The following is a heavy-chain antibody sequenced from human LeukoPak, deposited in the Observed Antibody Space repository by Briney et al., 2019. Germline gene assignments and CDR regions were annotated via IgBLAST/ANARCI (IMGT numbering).Heavy chain of an antibody. V-gene: IGHV4-59*01. CDR2: IYYTGIT. Sequence: SETLSLTCTVSGGSLSSYYWSWIRQPPGRGLEWIGYIYYTGITNYNPSLKSRVTISVDTSKNQFSLKLSSVTAADTAVYYCARALVTITSKFDYWGQGALVTVSS. D-gene: IGHD1-14*01. CDR3: ARALVTITSKFDY. CDR1: GGSLSSYY. J-gene: IGHJ4*02.